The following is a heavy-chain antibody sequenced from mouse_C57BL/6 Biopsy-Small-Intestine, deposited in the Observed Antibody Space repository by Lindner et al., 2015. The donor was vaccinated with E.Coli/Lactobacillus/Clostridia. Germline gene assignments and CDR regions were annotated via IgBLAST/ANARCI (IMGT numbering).Heavy chain of an antibody. V-gene: IGHV1-85*01. CDR3: VRDFGFHFDY. CDR1: GYTFTDFD. CDR2: IFPRDGGS. D-gene: IGHD2-2*01. J-gene: IGHJ2*01. Sequence: VQLQESGPELVKPGTSVKLSCRASGYTFTDFDIHWVRQRPGQGLEWIGWIFPRDGGSWYNANFRDKATLNVDTFSSTAYMQLSSLTYEDSAVYYCVRDFGFHFDYWGQGTTLTVSS.